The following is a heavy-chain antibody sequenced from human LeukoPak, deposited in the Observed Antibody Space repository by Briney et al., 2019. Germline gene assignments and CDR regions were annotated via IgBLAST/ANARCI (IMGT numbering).Heavy chain of an antibody. CDR1: GYSFTKYA. V-gene: IGHV7-4-1*02. CDR3: ARNNADGEGRFSY. Sequence: ASVKVSCKASGYSFTKYAMNWVRQAPGQGLEWMGWINTNTGNPTYAQGFTGRFVFSLDTPVSTAYLQISSLKAEDTAVYYCARNNADGEGRFSYWGQGTLVTVSS. J-gene: IGHJ4*02. CDR2: INTNTGNP. D-gene: IGHD3-10*01.